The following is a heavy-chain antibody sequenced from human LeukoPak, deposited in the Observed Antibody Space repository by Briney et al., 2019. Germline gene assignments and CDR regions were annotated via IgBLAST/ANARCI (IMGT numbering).Heavy chain of an antibody. CDR1: GASFSGYY. CDR3: ARGGYYQHNWFDP. CDR2: INHSGST. J-gene: IGHJ5*02. V-gene: IGHV4-34*01. D-gene: IGHD3-22*01. Sequence: SETLSLTCAVYGASFSGYYWSWIRQPPGKGLEWIGEINHSGSTNYNPSLKSRVTISVDTSKNQFSLKLSSVTAADTAVYYCARGGYYQHNWFDPWGQGALVTVSS.